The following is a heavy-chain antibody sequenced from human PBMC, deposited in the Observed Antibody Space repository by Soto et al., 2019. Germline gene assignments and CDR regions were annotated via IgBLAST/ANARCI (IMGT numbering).Heavy chain of an antibody. CDR2: IYYSGST. CDR1: GGSISSSSYY. D-gene: IGHD6-6*01. V-gene: IGHV4-39*01. Sequence: QLQLQESGPGLVKPSETLSLTCTVSGGSISSSSYYWGWIRQPPGKGLEWIGSIYYSGSTYYNPSLKSRVTISVDTSKNQFSLKLSSVTAADTAVYYCARGRRIAAGCSWYYYYYGMDVWGQGTTVTVSS. J-gene: IGHJ6*02. CDR3: ARGRRIAAGCSWYYYYYGMDV.